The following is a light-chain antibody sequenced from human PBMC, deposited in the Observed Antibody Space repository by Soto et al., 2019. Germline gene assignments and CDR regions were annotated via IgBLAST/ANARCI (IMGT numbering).Light chain of an antibody. J-gene: IGKJ3*01. CDR3: QHLDSYPL. CDR2: SAS. V-gene: IGKV1-9*01. CDR1: QGISTF. Sequence: DIQLTQTPSFLSASAGDRVTITCRASQGISTFLAWYQQKPGEAPKLLIYSASTLQSGVPSRFSGSESGTDFTLTISSLQPEDFATYYCQHLDSYPLFGPGTKVDIK.